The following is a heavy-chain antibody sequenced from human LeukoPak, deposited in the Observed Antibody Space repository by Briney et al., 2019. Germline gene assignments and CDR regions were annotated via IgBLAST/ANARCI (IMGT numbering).Heavy chain of an antibody. CDR2: ISWNSGSI. V-gene: IGHV3-9*01. D-gene: IGHD4-17*01. CDR1: GFTFDDYA. CDR3: ARDLGLTVTTSASGY. J-gene: IGHJ4*02. Sequence: GRSLRLSCAASGFTFDDYAMHWVRQAPGKGLEWVSGISWNSGSIGYADSVKGRFTISRDNAKNSLYLQMNSLRADDTAVYYCARDLGLTVTTSASGYWGQGTLVTVSS.